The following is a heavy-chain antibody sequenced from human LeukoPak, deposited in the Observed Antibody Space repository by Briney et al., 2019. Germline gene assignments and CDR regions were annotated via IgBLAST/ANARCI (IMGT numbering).Heavy chain of an antibody. V-gene: IGHV3-30-3*01. CDR1: GFTFSSYA. J-gene: IGHJ1*01. CDR3: AGTSADSSGFQH. CDR2: ISYDRSNK. D-gene: IGHD6-6*01. Sequence: GGSLRLSCAASGFTFSSYAVHWVRQAPGKGLEWVAVISYDRSNKYYADSVKGRFTISRDNSKNTLYLQMNSLRAEDTAVYYCAGTSADSSGFQHWGQGTLVTVSS.